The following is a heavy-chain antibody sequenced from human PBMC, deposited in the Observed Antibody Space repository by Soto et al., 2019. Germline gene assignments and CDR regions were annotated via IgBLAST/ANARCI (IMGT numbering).Heavy chain of an antibody. V-gene: IGHV3-30*18. J-gene: IGHJ4*02. CDR1: GFSFSTYG. CDR3: AKDRSRSWTFDY. D-gene: IGHD6-13*01. Sequence: PGGSLILSCAASGFSFSTYGMHWVRQAPGKGLEWVAFISNDGSNIFYADSVKGRFTISRDNSKNTLYLQMSSLRVEDTAIYYCAKDRSRSWTFDYWGQGTLVTVSS. CDR2: ISNDGSNI.